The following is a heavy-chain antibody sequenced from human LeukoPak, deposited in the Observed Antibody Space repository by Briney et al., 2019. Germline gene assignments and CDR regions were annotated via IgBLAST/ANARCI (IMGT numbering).Heavy chain of an antibody. Sequence: GGSLRLSCEASGFTFSTYSMNWVRQAPGKGLEWVSAISGSGGSTYYADSVKGRFTISRDNSKNTLYLQMNSLRAEDTAVYYCAKEEQLGGIDYWGQGTLVTVSS. CDR2: ISGSGGST. CDR3: AKEEQLGGIDY. D-gene: IGHD6-6*01. J-gene: IGHJ4*02. V-gene: IGHV3-23*01. CDR1: GFTFSTYS.